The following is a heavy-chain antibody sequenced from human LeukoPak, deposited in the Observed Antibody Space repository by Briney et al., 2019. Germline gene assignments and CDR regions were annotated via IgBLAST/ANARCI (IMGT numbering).Heavy chain of an antibody. Sequence: ASVKVSCKASGGTFSSYAISWVRQAPGQGLEWMGRIIPIFGIANYAQKFQGRVTITADKSTSTAYMELSSLRSEDTAVYYCARGRITMIAWFDPWGQGTLVTVSS. CDR3: ARGRITMIAWFDP. CDR1: GGTFSSYA. J-gene: IGHJ5*02. D-gene: IGHD3-22*01. CDR2: IIPIFGIA. V-gene: IGHV1-69*04.